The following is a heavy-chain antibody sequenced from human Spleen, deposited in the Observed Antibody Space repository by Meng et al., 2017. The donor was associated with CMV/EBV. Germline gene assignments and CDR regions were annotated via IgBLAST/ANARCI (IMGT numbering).Heavy chain of an antibody. V-gene: IGHV3-21*06. CDR1: GFSFITYN. D-gene: IGHD7-27*01. Sequence: GESLKISCTAPGFSFITYNMNWVRQAPGKGLEWVACISAGGDYTYYADSVKGRFTISRANARNSLFLQMNRLRVEDTAVYYCGRVPGLGMSFYYGLDVWGRGTTVTVSS. CDR3: GRVPGLGMSFYYGLDV. CDR2: ISAGGDYT. J-gene: IGHJ6*02.